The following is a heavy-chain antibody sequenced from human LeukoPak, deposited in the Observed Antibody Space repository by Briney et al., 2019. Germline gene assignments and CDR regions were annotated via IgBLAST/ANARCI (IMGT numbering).Heavy chain of an antibody. V-gene: IGHV4-59*04. CDR2: IYYSGST. D-gene: IGHD3-10*01. CDR3: ARHRYYYRSGSYYGAPYYMDV. Sequence: SETLSLTCTVSGGSISSGYWSWVRQPPGKGLEWIGEIYYSGSTYYNPSLKSRVTISVDTSKNHFSLKLSSVTAADTAVYYCARHRYYYRSGSYYGAPYYMDVWGKGTTVTISS. CDR1: GGSISSGY. J-gene: IGHJ6*03.